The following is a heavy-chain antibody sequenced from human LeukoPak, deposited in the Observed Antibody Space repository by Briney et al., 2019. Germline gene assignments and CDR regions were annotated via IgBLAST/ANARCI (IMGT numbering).Heavy chain of an antibody. D-gene: IGHD3-22*01. CDR3: ARDPNYYDSSGYFA. CDR2: IYYSGST. V-gene: IGHV4-39*07. Sequence: SETLSLTCTVSGGSISSSSYYWGWIRQPPGTGLEWIGSIYYSGSTYYNPSLKSRVTISVDTSKNQFSLKLSSVTAADTAVYYCARDPNYYDSSGYFAWGQGTLVTVSS. CDR1: GGSISSSSYY. J-gene: IGHJ5*02.